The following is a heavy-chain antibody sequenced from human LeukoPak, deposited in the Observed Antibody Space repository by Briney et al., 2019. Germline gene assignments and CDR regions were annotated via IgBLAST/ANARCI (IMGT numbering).Heavy chain of an antibody. CDR1: GYTFTSYD. CDR3: ARLFDFWSGYLYYYYYGMDV. V-gene: IGHV1-8*01. CDR2: MNPNSGNT. D-gene: IGHD3-3*01. Sequence: GASVTVSFTASGYTFTSYDINWVGQAAGQGGEWMGWMNPNSGNTGYAQKYQGRVTMTRNTSISTAYMELSSLRSEDTAVYYCARLFDFWSGYLYYYYYGMDVWGQGTTVTVSS. J-gene: IGHJ6*02.